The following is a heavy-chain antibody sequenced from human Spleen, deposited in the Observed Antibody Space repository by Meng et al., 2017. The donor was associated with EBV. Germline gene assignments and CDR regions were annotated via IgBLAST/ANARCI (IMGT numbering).Heavy chain of an antibody. D-gene: IGHD3-10*01. CDR2: LIPYFGAA. CDR3: ASESGRGYTPDY. CDR1: GGTFSSYA. J-gene: IGHJ4*02. V-gene: IGHV1-69*01. Sequence: QVQLVQAGAEVKKPGSSVKVSCKASGGTFSSYAISWVRQAPGQGLEWLGGLIPYFGAANYAPKFEGRVTIIADDSTRTHYLELTSLRSDDSGMYYCASESGRGYTPDYWGQGTLVTVSS.